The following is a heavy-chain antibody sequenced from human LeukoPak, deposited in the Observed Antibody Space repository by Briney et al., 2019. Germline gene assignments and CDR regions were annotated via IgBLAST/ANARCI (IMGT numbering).Heavy chain of an antibody. Sequence: GGSLRLSCAASGFTFSSYSMNWVRQAPGKGLEWVSYISSSSSTIYYADSVKGRFTISRDNAKNSLYLQMNSLRAEDTAVYYCARDSIATMVRGAVPTDAFDIWGQGTMVTVSS. CDR3: ARDSIATMVRGAVPTDAFDI. J-gene: IGHJ3*02. CDR1: GFTFSSYS. CDR2: ISSSSSTI. V-gene: IGHV3-48*01. D-gene: IGHD3-10*01.